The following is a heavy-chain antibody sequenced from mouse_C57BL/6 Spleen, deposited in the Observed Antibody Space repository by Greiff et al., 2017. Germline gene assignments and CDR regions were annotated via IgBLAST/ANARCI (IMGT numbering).Heavy chain of an antibody. D-gene: IGHD1-1*02. V-gene: IGHV1-22*01. CDR2: INPNNGGT. CDR3: AEGGNYFDY. J-gene: IGHJ2*01. CDR1: GYTFTDYN. Sequence: EVQRVESGPELVKPGASVKMSCKASGYTFTDYNMHWVKQSHGKSLEWIGYINPNNGGTSYNQKFKGKATLTVNKSSSTAYMELRSLTSEDSAVYYCAEGGNYFDYWGQGTTLTVSS.